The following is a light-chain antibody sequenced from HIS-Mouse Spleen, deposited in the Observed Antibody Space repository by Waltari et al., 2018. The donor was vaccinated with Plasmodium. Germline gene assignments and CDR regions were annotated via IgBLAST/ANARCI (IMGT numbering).Light chain of an antibody. J-gene: IGLJ2*01. V-gene: IGLV2-8*01. CDR2: EVS. Sequence: SALTQPPSASGSPGPSVTTSRTGTSSDVGGYHYVSWYQQHPGKAPELIIYEVSKRPSGVPDRFSCSKSGNTASLTVSGLQDEDEADYYCSSYAGSNKLVFGGGTKLTVL. CDR3: SSYAGSNKLV. CDR1: SSDVGGYHY.